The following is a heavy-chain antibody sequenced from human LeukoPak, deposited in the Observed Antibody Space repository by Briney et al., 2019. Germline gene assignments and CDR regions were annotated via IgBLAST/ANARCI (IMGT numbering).Heavy chain of an antibody. J-gene: IGHJ4*02. V-gene: IGHV4-39*01. D-gene: IGHD3-10*01. Sequence: SETLSLTCTVSGGSISSSNYYWGWIRQPPGKGLEWIGSISYSGSTYYNPSLKSRVTIFVDASKNQFSLKLSSVTAADTAVYYCARVSRVPLRKGPDYWGQGTLVTVSS. CDR3: ARVSRVPLRKGPDY. CDR1: GGSISSSNYY. CDR2: ISYSGST.